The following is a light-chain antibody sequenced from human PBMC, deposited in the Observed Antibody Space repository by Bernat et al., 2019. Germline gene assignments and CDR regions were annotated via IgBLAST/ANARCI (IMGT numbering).Light chain of an antibody. Sequence: QSALTQPASVSGSPGQSITISCTGTSSDVGGYNYVSWYQQHPGKAPKLMIYDVTNRPSGVSNRFSGSKSGNTASLTISGLQAEDEADYYCRLFTSSRTPVFGTGTKVTVL. J-gene: IGLJ1*01. V-gene: IGLV2-14*03. CDR3: RLFTSSRTPV. CDR1: SSDVGGYNY. CDR2: DVT.